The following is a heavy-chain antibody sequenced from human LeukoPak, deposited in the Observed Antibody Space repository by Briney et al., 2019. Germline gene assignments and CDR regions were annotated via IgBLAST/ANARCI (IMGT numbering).Heavy chain of an antibody. D-gene: IGHD1-1*01. J-gene: IGHJ4*02. CDR2: INPNSGGT. V-gene: IGHV1-2*02. Sequence: GASVKVSCKASGYTFTGYYMHWVRQAPGQGLEWMGWINPNSGGTNYAQKFQGRVTMTRDTSISTAYMELSRLRSDDTAVYYCARESRDTAWSLDLWGQGTLVTVSS. CDR1: GYTFTGYY. CDR3: ARESRDTAWSLDL.